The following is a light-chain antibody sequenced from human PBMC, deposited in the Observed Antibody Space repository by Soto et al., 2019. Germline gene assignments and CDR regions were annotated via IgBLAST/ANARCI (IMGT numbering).Light chain of an antibody. CDR3: QQYDTSPRT. J-gene: IGKJ1*01. V-gene: IGKV3-20*01. CDR1: QSVSSNY. CDR2: GAS. Sequence: EVMLTQSPGTLSLSPGERATLSCRASQSVSSNYLAWYQHKSGQAPRLLIYGASNRATGIPDRFSGSGSGTDFTVSIRRLEPEDFAVYYCQQYDTSPRTFGQGTKVEFK.